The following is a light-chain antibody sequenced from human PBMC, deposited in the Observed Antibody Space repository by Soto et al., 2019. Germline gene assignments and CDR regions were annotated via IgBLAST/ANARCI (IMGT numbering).Light chain of an antibody. J-gene: IGKJ4*01. CDR3: QQYDGSLGLT. CDR2: GAS. CDR1: QSVSSSY. V-gene: IGKV3-20*01. Sequence: EIVLTQSPGTLSLSPGERATLSCRASQSVSSSYLAWYQQKPGQAPRLLIYGASSRATGITDRFSGSGSGRAFTLTISRLEPEDFAVYYCQQYDGSLGLTFGGGTKVEIK.